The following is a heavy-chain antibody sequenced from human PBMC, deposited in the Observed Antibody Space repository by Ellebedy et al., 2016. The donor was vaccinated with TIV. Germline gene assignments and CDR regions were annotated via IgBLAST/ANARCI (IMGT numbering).Heavy chain of an antibody. Sequence: GESLKISCAASGFTFSAYAMNWVRQAPGKGLQWVSTIDSDSSRTYYADSVKGRFTISRDNSQNTLSLQMNSLGAEDTAVYYCALRLPLYGMDVWGQGTTVTVSS. CDR3: ALRLPLYGMDV. V-gene: IGHV3-23*05. CDR1: GFTFSAYA. J-gene: IGHJ6*02. CDR2: IDSDSSRT.